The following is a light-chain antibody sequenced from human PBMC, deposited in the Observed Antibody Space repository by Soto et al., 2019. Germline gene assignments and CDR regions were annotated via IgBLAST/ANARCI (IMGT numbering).Light chain of an antibody. V-gene: IGKV1-5*03. CDR2: KAS. CDR1: QGIGGS. J-gene: IGKJ2*01. CDR3: QQFQSYPYT. Sequence: DIQMTQSPSTLSASVGDRVTVTCRASQGIGGSLVWYQQKPGKAPNLLIYKASILESGVPSRFSASGSGTEITLTITSLQPEDFATYYCQQFQSYPYTFGQGTKLQIK.